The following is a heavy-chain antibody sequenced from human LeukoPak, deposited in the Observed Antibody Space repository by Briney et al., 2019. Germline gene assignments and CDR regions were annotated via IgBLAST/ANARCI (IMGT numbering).Heavy chain of an antibody. Sequence: GGSLRLSCAASGFTISSYAMHWVRQAPGKGLEWVAVISYDGSNKYYADSVKGRFTISRDNSKDTLYLQMNSLRAEDTAVYYCAGSGDSSHLDAFAVCGQPTMVTVPS. CDR2: ISYDGSNK. J-gene: IGHJ3*01. V-gene: IGHV3-30-3*01. D-gene: IGHD3-22*01. CDR3: AGSGDSSHLDAFAV. CDR1: GFTISSYA.